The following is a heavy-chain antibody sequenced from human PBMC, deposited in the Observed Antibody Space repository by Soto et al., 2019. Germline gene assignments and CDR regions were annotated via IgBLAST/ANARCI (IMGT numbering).Heavy chain of an antibody. CDR2: IYYSGST. D-gene: IGHD1-1*01. CDR3: ARHDWNGVDY. CDR1: GGSISRSSYY. J-gene: IGHJ4*02. V-gene: IGHV4-39*01. Sequence: QLQLQESGPGLVKPSETLSLTCTVSGGSISRSSYYWGWIRQPPGKGLEWIGSIYYSGSTYYNPSLKSRVTISVDTSNNQFSLKLSSVTAADTAVYYCARHDWNGVDYWGQGTLVTVSS.